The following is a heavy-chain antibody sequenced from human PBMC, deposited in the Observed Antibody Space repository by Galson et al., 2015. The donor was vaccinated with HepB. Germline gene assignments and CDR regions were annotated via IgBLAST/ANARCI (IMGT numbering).Heavy chain of an antibody. Sequence: SLRLSCAASGFTLSGHWMSWVRQAPGKGLEWVANINEDGSATYYVDSVKGRFTVSRDNAKNSLFLQMNRLRAEDTAVYYCARRLHSPDYWGQGTLVTVSS. J-gene: IGHJ4*02. V-gene: IGHV3-7*03. CDR1: GFTLSGHW. D-gene: IGHD2-21*02. CDR2: INEDGSAT. CDR3: ARRLHSPDY.